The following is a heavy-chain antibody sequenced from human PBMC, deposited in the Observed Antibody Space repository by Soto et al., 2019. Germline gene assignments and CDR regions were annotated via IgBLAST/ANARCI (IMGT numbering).Heavy chain of an antibody. CDR3: ASEGPAPYYYYGMDV. CDR1: GYTFTNYG. CDR2: ISGYNGNT. Sequence: QVQLVQSGAEVKKPGASVKVSCKASGYTFTNYGFSWVRQAPGQGLEWMGWISGYNGNTKYVEKFQARVTMTADTSTSTAHMELRRLRSDDTAVYYCASEGPAPYYYYGMDVWGQVNAVTVSS. V-gene: IGHV1-18*01. J-gene: IGHJ6*02.